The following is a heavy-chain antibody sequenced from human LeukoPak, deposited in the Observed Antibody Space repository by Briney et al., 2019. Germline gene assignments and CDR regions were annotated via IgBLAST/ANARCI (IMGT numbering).Heavy chain of an antibody. V-gene: IGHV4-39*01. Sequence: PSETLSLTYTVSGGSMSSSNYYWGWIRQPPGKGLEWVGTIYYSGSTFFNNPSLKSRVTISVDTSENQFSLKLSSVTAADTAVYYCARPPLPTNANAFDIWGQGTMVTVSS. CDR1: GGSMSSSNYY. CDR2: IYYSGST. D-gene: IGHD1/OR15-1a*01. CDR3: ARPPLPTNANAFDI. J-gene: IGHJ3*02.